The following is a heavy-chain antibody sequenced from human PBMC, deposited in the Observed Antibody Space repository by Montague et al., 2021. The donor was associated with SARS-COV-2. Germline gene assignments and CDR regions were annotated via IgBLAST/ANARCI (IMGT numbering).Heavy chain of an antibody. V-gene: IGHV4-59*08. CDR3: ARNYSATLPPVY. Sequence: SETLSLTYTVSGGSISSFYWCWFRQPPGKGLEWIGYISDSGSTNNNPSRPSRVTITVDTSKNKFSLKVNSVSAADTAVYYCARNYSATLPPVYWGQGTLVTVSS. CDR2: ISDSGST. CDR1: GGSISSFY. J-gene: IGHJ4*02. D-gene: IGHD2-15*01.